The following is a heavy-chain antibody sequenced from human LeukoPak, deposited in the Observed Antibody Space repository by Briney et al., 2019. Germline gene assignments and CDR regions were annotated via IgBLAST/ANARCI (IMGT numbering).Heavy chain of an antibody. CDR1: GGSISSYY. Sequence: SETLSLTCSVSGGSISSYYWSWIRQPPGKGLEWVGYIYYSGSTNYNPSLKSRVTISVDTSNNQFSLKLSAVTAADTAVYYCARVAARLVNLFDRWGQGTLVTVSS. D-gene: IGHD6-6*01. CDR3: ARVAARLVNLFDR. J-gene: IGHJ5*02. V-gene: IGHV4-59*01. CDR2: IYYSGST.